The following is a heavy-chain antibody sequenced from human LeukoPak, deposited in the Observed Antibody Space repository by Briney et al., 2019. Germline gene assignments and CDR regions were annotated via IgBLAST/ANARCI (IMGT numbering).Heavy chain of an antibody. Sequence: ASVKVSCKASGYTFTSYGISWVRQAPGQGLEWMGWISAYNGNTNYAQKFQGRVTITADESTSTAYMELSSLRSEDTAVYYCARGSWFGEFPFDYWGQGTLVTVSS. D-gene: IGHD3-10*01. CDR1: GYTFTSYG. V-gene: IGHV1-18*04. CDR3: ARGSWFGEFPFDY. J-gene: IGHJ4*02. CDR2: ISAYNGNT.